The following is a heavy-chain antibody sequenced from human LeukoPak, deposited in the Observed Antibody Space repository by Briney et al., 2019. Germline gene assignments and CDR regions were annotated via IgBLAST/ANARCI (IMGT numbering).Heavy chain of an antibody. CDR2: INPSGGST. J-gene: IGHJ4*02. D-gene: IGHD5-18*01. CDR1: GYTFTSYY. CDR3: ARDLARYSYGYGLDY. Sequence: ASVKVSCKASGYTFTSYYMHWVRQAPGQGLEWMGIINPSGGSTSYAQKFQGRVTMTRDTSTSTVYMELSSLRSEDTAVYYCARDLARYSYGYGLDYWGQGTLVTVSS. V-gene: IGHV1-46*01.